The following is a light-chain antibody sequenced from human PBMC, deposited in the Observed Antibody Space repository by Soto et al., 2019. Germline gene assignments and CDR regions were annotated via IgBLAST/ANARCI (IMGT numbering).Light chain of an antibody. CDR3: QQYYRPWT. V-gene: IGKV4-1*01. J-gene: IGKJ1*01. CDR2: WAY. Sequence: DIVMTQSPDSLAVSLGERATINCKSSQSVLYSSNNKNYLAWYQQKPGQPPKLLIYWAYTRESGVPDRFSGSGSGTDFPLTIISLQAEDVAVYYCQQYYRPWTFGQGTKVEIK. CDR1: QSVLYSSNNKNY.